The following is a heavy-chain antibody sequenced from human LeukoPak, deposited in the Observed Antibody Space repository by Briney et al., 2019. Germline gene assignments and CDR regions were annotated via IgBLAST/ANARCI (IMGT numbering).Heavy chain of an antibody. D-gene: IGHD6-19*01. CDR3: ARSTKEYSSGWYILPDY. Sequence: SSETLSLTCTVSGGSISSSSYCWGWIRQPPGKGLEWIGSIYYSGSTYYNPSLKSRVTISVDTSKNNFSLKLSSVTAADTAVYYCARSTKEYSSGWYILPDYWGQGTLVTVSS. J-gene: IGHJ4*02. CDR1: GGSISSSSYC. CDR2: IYYSGST. V-gene: IGHV4-39*02.